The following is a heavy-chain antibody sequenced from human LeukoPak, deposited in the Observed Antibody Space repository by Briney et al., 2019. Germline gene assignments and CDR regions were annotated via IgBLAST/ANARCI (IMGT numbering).Heavy chain of an antibody. Sequence: SQTLSLTCTVSGGSISSGSYYWSWIRQPAGKGLEWIGRIYTSGSTNYHPSLRSRVTISVDTSKNQFSLKLISVTAADTAVYYCARGGSYLGHCDYWGQGTLVTVSS. D-gene: IGHD1-26*01. CDR2: IYTSGST. V-gene: IGHV4-61*02. CDR1: GGSISSGSYY. J-gene: IGHJ4*02. CDR3: ARGGSYLGHCDY.